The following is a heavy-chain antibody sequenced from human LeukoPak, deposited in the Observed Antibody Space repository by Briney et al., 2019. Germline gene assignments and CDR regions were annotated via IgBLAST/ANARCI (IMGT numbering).Heavy chain of an antibody. J-gene: IGHJ6*03. D-gene: IGHD5-12*01. Sequence: PGGSLRLSCAASGFTFSSHGMSWVRQAPGKGLEWVSTISGSGDNTYYADSVKGRFTISRDNAKNSLYLQMNSLRAEDTAVYYCARDRGWGMDVWGKGTTVTISS. CDR3: ARDRGWGMDV. CDR2: ISGSGDNT. V-gene: IGHV3-23*01. CDR1: GFTFSSHG.